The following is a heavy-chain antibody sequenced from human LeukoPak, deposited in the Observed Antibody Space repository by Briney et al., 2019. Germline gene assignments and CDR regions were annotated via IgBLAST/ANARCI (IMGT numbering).Heavy chain of an antibody. CDR2: INHSGST. V-gene: IGHV4-39*07. CDR1: GGSISSSSYY. CDR3: ARTPIAVAGTAFDY. J-gene: IGHJ4*02. D-gene: IGHD6-19*01. Sequence: SETLSLTCTVSGGSISSSSYYWGWIRQPPGKGLEWIGEINHSGSTNYNPSLKSRVTISVDTSKNQFSLKLSSVTAADTAVYYCARTPIAVAGTAFDYWGQGTLVTVSS.